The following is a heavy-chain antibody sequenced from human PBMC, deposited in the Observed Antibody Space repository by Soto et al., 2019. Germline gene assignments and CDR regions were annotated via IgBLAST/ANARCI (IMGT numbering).Heavy chain of an antibody. CDR3: AAGYSITIFGVVISPWAFDI. V-gene: IGHV1-58*02. Sequence: QMQLVQSGPEVKKPGTSVKVSCKASGFTFTSSAMQWVRQARGQRLEWIGWIVVGSGNTNYAQKFQERVTITRDMSTSTAYMELSSLRSEDTAVYYCAAGYSITIFGVVISPWAFDIWGQGTMVTVSS. CDR2: IVVGSGNT. J-gene: IGHJ3*02. CDR1: GFTFTSSA. D-gene: IGHD3-3*01.